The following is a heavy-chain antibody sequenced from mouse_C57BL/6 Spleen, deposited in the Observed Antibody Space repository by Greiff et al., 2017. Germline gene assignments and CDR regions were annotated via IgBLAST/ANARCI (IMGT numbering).Heavy chain of an antibody. J-gene: IGHJ2*01. V-gene: IGHV1-64*01. D-gene: IGHD1-2*01. CDR2: IHPNSGST. CDR1: GYTFTSSW. Sequence: VKLQQPGAELVKPGASVKLSCKASGYTFTSSWMHWVKQRPGQGLEWIGMIHPNSGSTNYNEKFKSKDTLTVDTASSTAYMHLSSLTSEDSAVYYCSRRGTETGPHGGWGQGTTLTVA. CDR3: SRRGTETGPHGG.